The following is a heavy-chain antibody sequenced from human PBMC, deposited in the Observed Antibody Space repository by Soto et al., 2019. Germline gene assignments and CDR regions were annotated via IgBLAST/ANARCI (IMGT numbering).Heavy chain of an antibody. CDR3: ARVSTESSYGCIDT. V-gene: IGHV4-31*03. J-gene: IGHJ5*02. Sequence: SETLSLTCTVSGDSITTSGDYWSWIRQNPGKGLEWIGYISHTGITEYNPSLSSRLTLSIDTSKNQFSLEMTSVTAADTAVYYCARVSTESSYGCIDTWGQGIPVTVSS. D-gene: IGHD4-17*01. CDR1: GDSITTSGDY. CDR2: ISHTGIT.